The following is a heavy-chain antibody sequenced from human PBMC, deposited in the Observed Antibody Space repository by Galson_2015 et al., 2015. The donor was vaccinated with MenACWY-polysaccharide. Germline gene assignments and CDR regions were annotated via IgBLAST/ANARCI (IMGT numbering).Heavy chain of an antibody. Sequence: SETLSLTCTVSGGSISGSSYYWGWIRQPPGKGLEWIGSIYYSGSTYYNPSLKSRVTISVDTSKNQFSLKLSSVTAADTAVYYCARTGRTPGMDVWGQGTTVTVSS. V-gene: IGHV4-39*01. J-gene: IGHJ6*02. CDR3: ARTGRTPGMDV. D-gene: IGHD1-1*01. CDR2: IYYSGST. CDR1: GGSISGSSYY.